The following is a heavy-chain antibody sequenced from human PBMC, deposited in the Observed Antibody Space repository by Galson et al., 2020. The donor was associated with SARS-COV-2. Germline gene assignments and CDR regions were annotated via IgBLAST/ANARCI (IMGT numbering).Heavy chain of an antibody. Sequence: ASVKVSCKVSGYTLTELSMHWVRQAPGKGLEWMGGFDPEDGETIYAQKFQGRVTMTEDTSTDTAYMELSSLRSEDTAVYYCATISPYCSSTAGRNFDDTGQGTLVTVSS. D-gene: IGHD2-2*01. CDR2: FDPEDGET. CDR3: ATISPYCSSTAGRNFDD. V-gene: IGHV1-24*01. J-gene: IGHJ4*02. CDR1: GYTLTELS.